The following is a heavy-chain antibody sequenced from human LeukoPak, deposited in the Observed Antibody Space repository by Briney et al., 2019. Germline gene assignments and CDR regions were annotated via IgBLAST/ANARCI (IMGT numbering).Heavy chain of an antibody. Sequence: AGGSLRLSCAASGFTFSDYYMNWLRRAPGKGLEWVSLINSGGSTYYADSVKGRFTISRDNAKNSLYLQMNSLRAEDTAVYYCATYSSSNGREFQYWGQGTLVTVSS. CDR2: INSGGST. D-gene: IGHD2-2*01. V-gene: IGHV3-69-1*01. CDR1: GFTFSDYY. CDR3: ATYSSSNGREFQY. J-gene: IGHJ1*01.